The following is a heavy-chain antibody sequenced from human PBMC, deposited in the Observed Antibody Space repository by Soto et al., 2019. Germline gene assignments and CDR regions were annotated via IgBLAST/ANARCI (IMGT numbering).Heavy chain of an antibody. Sequence: GGSLRLSCAASGFTFSSYGMHWVRQAPGKGLEWVVVIWYDGSNKYYADSVKGRFTISRDNSKNTLYLQMNSLRAEDTAVYYCARGRGYSYGYRDYWGQGTLVTVSS. CDR1: GFTFSSYG. CDR3: ARGRGYSYGYRDY. CDR2: IWYDGSNK. D-gene: IGHD5-18*01. J-gene: IGHJ4*02. V-gene: IGHV3-33*01.